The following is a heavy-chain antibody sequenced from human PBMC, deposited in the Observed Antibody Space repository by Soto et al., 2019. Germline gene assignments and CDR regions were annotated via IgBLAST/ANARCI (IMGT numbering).Heavy chain of an antibody. CDR2: IWYDGSNK. Sequence: VAVIWYDGSNKYYADSVKGRFTISRDNSKNTLYLQMNSLRAEDTAVYYCPRSSILTTLDYWGQGTLVTVSS. J-gene: IGHJ4*02. CDR3: PRSSILTTLDY. V-gene: IGHV3-33*01. D-gene: IGHD3-9*01.